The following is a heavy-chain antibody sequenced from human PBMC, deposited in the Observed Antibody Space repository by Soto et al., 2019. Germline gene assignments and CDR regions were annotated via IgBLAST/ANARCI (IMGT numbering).Heavy chain of an antibody. Sequence: QVQLVQSGAEVKKPGASVKGSCKASGYTFTSYAMHWVRQAPGQRLEWMGWINAGNGNTKYSQKFQGRVTITRDTSASTAYKELSSLRSEDTAVYYCARPHFSSSYYFDYWGQGTLVTVS. J-gene: IGHJ4*02. D-gene: IGHD6-13*01. V-gene: IGHV1-3*01. CDR2: INAGNGNT. CDR1: GYTFTSYA. CDR3: ARPHFSSSYYFDY.